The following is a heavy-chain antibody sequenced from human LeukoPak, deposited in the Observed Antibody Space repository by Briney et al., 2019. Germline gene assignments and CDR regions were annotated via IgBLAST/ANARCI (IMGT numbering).Heavy chain of an antibody. D-gene: IGHD3-22*01. CDR2: MYYSGST. CDR1: GGSISSGDYY. V-gene: IGHV4-30-4*01. Sequence: SENLSLTCTVSGGSISSGDYYWSWIRQPPGKGLEWIGYMYYSGSTYYNPSLKSRVVISVDTSKNQFSLKLSSVTAADTAVYYCARPYYYDSRIDPWGQGILVTVSS. CDR3: ARPYYYDSRIDP. J-gene: IGHJ5*02.